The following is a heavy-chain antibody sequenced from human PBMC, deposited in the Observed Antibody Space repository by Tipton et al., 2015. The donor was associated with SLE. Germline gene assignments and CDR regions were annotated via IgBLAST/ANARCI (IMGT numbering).Heavy chain of an antibody. CDR3: SRFLGGRNYFDY. Sequence: TLSLTCTVSGASITSGGYYWGWIRQHPEKGLEWIGNTFYSGSKYYNPSLKSRVTISIDTSRNQFSLNLNSVTAADTAVYYCSRFLGGRNYFDYWGQGIPVAVSS. J-gene: IGHJ4*02. V-gene: IGHV4-31*03. D-gene: IGHD1-1*01. CDR1: GASITSGGYY. CDR2: TFYSGSK.